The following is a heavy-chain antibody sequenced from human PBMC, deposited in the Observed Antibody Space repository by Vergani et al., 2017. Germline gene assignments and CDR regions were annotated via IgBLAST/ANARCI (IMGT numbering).Heavy chain of an antibody. D-gene: IGHD2-2*01. CDR1: GFTFSSYA. V-gene: IGHV3-30*04. CDR2: IWYDGSNK. CDR3: ARDIVVVPAVISDGMDV. Sequence: QVQLVESGGGVVQPGRSLRLSCAASGFTFSSYAMHWVRQAPGKGLEWVAVIWYDGSNKYYADSVKGRFTISRDNSKNTLYLQMNSLRAEDTAVYYCARDIVVVPAVISDGMDVWGQGTTVTVSS. J-gene: IGHJ6*02.